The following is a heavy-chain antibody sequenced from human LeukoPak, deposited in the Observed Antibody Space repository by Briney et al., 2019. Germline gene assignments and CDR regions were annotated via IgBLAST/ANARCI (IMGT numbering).Heavy chain of an antibody. Sequence: SETLSLTCAVYGGSFSGYYWSWIRQPPGKGLEWIGEINHSGSTNYNPSLKSRVTISVDTSKNQFSLKLSSVTAADTAVYYCARDPESSSYRALDYWGQGTLVTVSS. J-gene: IGHJ4*02. CDR3: ARDPESSSYRALDY. V-gene: IGHV4-34*01. CDR2: INHSGST. CDR1: GGSFSGYY. D-gene: IGHD6-13*01.